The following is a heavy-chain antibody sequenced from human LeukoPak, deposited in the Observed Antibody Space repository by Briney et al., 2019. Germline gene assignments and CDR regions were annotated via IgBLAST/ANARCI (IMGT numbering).Heavy chain of an antibody. CDR2: ISDDGSRK. Sequence: GGSLRLSCAASGFTFSSFGMHWVRQAPGKGLEWVSFISDDGSRKYYADSVKGRFTISRDDSKNMVYLQMNSLRAEDTAVYYCARDRSGSWAFDYWGLGTLVTVSS. CDR3: ARDRSGSWAFDY. J-gene: IGHJ4*02. CDR1: GFTFSSFG. V-gene: IGHV3-30*03. D-gene: IGHD3-10*01.